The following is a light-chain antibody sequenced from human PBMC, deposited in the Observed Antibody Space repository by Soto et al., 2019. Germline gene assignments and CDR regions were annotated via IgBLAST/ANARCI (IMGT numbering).Light chain of an antibody. CDR2: KAS. V-gene: IGKV1-5*03. Sequence: DGQMPPSPSTLSGSVGDRRTVTCGASQTISSWLAWYQQKPGKXXKXXIYKASSLESGVPSRFRGSGSGTEFTLTISSLKPDDFATYFCQQANSFPLTFGPGTKVDIK. CDR1: QTISSW. J-gene: IGKJ3*01. CDR3: QQANSFPLT.